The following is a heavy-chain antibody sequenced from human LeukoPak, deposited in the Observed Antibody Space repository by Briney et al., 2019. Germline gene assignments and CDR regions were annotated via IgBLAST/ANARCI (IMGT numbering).Heavy chain of an antibody. CDR1: GGSISISSYY. V-gene: IGHV4-39*07. D-gene: IGHD1-7*01. J-gene: IGHJ5*02. CDR3: AETNTQAWLDP. Sequence: SETLSLTCSVFGGSISISSYYWGWIRQSPGKGLEWIASIYHDGNTFYNPSLKTRVAISVDTAKSQVSLRLRSVTAADTAVYYCAETNTQAWLDPWGQGTLVPVSS. CDR2: IYHDGNT.